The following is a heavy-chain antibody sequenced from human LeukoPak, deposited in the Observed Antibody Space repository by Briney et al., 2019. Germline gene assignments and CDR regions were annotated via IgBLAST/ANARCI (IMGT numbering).Heavy chain of an antibody. CDR2: ISSSSSHI. J-gene: IGHJ4*02. V-gene: IGHV3-21*01. Sequence: GGSLRLSCAASGFTFSSYSMNWVRQAPGKGLEWVSSISSSSSHIYYADSVKGRFTISRDNAKNSLYLQMNSLRAEDTAVYYCARAMARFWSGYQKYYFDYWGQGTLVTVSS. CDR3: ARAMARFWSGYQKYYFDY. D-gene: IGHD3-3*01. CDR1: GFTFSSYS.